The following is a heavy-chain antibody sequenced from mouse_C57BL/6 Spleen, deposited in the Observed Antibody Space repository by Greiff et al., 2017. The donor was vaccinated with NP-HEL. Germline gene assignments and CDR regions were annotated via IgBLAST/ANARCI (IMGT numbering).Heavy chain of an antibody. CDR2: ISYDGSN. Sequence: VQLKQSGPGLVKPSQSLSLTCSVTGYSITSGYYWNWIRQFPGNKLEWMGYISYDGSNNYNPSLKNRISITRDTSKNQFFLKLNSVTTEDTATYYCASNYGSSYFDYWGQGTTLTVSS. V-gene: IGHV3-6*01. D-gene: IGHD1-1*01. CDR3: ASNYGSSYFDY. CDR1: GYSITSGYY. J-gene: IGHJ2*01.